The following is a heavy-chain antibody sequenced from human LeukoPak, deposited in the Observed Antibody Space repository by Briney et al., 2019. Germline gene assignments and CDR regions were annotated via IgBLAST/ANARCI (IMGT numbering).Heavy chain of an antibody. CDR2: TYSGGST. CDR3: ARATSYDFWSGYGMDV. D-gene: IGHD3-3*01. Sequence: GGSLRLSCAASGFTVSNNYMSWVRQAPGKGLEWVSLTYSGGSTYYADSLKGRFTISRDNSKNTPYLQMNSLRAEDTAVYYCARATSYDFWSGYGMDVWGQGTTVTVSS. V-gene: IGHV3-53*01. J-gene: IGHJ6*02. CDR1: GFTVSNNY.